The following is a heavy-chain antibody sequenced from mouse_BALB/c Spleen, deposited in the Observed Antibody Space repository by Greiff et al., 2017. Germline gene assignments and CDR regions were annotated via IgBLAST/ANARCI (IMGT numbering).Heavy chain of an antibody. CDR2: ISTYYGDA. CDR1: GYTFTDYA. Sequence: ESGAELVRPGVSVKISCKGSGYTFTDYAMHWVKQSHAKSLEWIGVISTYYGDASYNQKFKGKATMTVDKSSSTAYMELARLTSEDSAIYYCARGGNYGYAMDYWGQGTSVTVSS. V-gene: IGHV1S137*01. D-gene: IGHD2-1*01. CDR3: ARGGNYGYAMDY. J-gene: IGHJ4*01.